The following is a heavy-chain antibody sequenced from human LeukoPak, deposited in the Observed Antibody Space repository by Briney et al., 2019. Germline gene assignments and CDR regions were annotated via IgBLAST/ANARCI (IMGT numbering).Heavy chain of an antibody. V-gene: IGHV3-23*01. CDR3: AKDHGQSARWLWGN. CDR1: GITFTNYA. CDR2: ISGSGGRT. D-gene: IGHD6-6*01. J-gene: IGHJ4*02. Sequence: PGGSLRLSCTASGITFTNYAMNWIRQAPGKGLEWVSTISGSGGRTNYADSVKGRFTISRDNSKNTLYLQMNSLRAEDTAVYYCAKDHGQSARWLWGNWGQGTLVTVSS.